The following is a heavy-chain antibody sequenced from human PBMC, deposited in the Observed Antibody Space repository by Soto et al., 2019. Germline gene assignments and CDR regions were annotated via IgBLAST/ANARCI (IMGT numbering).Heavy chain of an antibody. V-gene: IGHV3-21*01. J-gene: IGHJ6*02. Sequence: PGGSLRLSSAASGFTFSSYSMNWVRQAPGKGLEWVSSISSSSSYIYYADSVKGRFTISRDNAKNPLYLQMNSLRAEDTAVYYCARDCSSTSCYYYYGMDVWGQGTTVTVSS. CDR3: ARDCSSTSCYYYYGMDV. D-gene: IGHD2-2*01. CDR1: GFTFSSYS. CDR2: ISSSSSYI.